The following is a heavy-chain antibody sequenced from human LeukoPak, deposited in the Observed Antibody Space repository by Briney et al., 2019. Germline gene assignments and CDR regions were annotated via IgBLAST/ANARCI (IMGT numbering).Heavy chain of an antibody. J-gene: IGHJ4*02. CDR2: ISGSGGST. Sequence: GGSLRLSCAASGFTFSSYAMSWVRQAPGKGLEWVSAISGSGGSTYHADSVKGRFTISRDNSKNTLYLQMNSLGTGGTAVYYCGFPPYRGSETHGFDYWGQGTLVTVSS. CDR3: GFPPYRGSETHGFDY. V-gene: IGHV3-23*01. D-gene: IGHD1-26*01. CDR1: GFTFSSYA.